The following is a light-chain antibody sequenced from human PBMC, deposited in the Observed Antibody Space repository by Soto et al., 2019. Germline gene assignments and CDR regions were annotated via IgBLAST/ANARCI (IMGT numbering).Light chain of an antibody. J-gene: IGKJ1*01. V-gene: IGKV3-20*01. CDR2: GAS. CDR3: QQYGSSRT. Sequence: EIVLTQSPGTLSLSPGERATLSCRASQTVTSNYLAWYQQKPGQAPGLLIYGASSRATDIPDRFSGSGSGTDFTLTISRLEPEDFAVYYCQQYGSSRTFGQGTKVEIK. CDR1: QTVTSNY.